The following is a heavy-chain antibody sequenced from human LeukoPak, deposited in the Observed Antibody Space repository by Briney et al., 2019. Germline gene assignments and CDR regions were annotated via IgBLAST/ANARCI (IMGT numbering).Heavy chain of an antibody. CDR1: GFTFSSYG. Sequence: GGSLRLSCAASGFTFSSYGMHWVRQAPGKGLEWVAFIRYDGSNKYYADSVKGRFTISRDNSKNTLYLQMDSLRAEDTAVYYRAKSGSIVGAIGVDYWGQGTLVTVSS. J-gene: IGHJ4*02. D-gene: IGHD1-26*01. V-gene: IGHV3-30*02. CDR2: IRYDGSNK. CDR3: AKSGSIVGAIGVDY.